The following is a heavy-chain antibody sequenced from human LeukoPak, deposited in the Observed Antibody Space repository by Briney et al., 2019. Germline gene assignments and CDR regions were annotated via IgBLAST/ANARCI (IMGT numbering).Heavy chain of an antibody. CDR1: GGTFSSYA. D-gene: IGHD6-13*01. V-gene: IGHV1-69*05. CDR2: IIPIFGTA. CDR3: ASRPIAAANYYYYYYMDV. J-gene: IGHJ6*03. Sequence: SVKVSCKASGGTFSSYAISWVRQAPGQGLEWMGGIIPIFGTANYAQKFQGRVTITTDESTSTAYMELGSLRSEDTAVYYCASRPIAAANYYYYYYMDVWGKGTTVTVSS.